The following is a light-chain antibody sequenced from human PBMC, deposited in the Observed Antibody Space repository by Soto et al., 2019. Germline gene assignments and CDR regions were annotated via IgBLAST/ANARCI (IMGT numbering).Light chain of an antibody. CDR3: SSYAGSNYVI. CDR1: SSDVGGYNY. Sequence: QSALTQPPSASGSPGQSVTISCTGTSSDVGGYNYVSWYQQHPGKAPKLMIYEVNKRPSGVPDRSSGSKSDNTASLTVSGLQAEDEAYYYCSSYAGSNYVIFGGGTKLTVL. V-gene: IGLV2-8*01. CDR2: EVN. J-gene: IGLJ2*01.